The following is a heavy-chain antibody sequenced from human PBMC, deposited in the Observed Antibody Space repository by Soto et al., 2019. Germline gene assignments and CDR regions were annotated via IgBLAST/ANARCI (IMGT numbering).Heavy chain of an antibody. J-gene: IGHJ5*02. D-gene: IGHD6-19*01. CDR2: IYYSGST. CDR3: ARDFFDSSDYTTNWFEP. CDR1: GGSICSGGDF. Sequence: SETLSLTCAVSGGSICSGGDFWSWIRQPPGKGLEWIGYIYYSGSTNYNPSLKSRVTISVDTSKNQFSLKLSSVTAADAALYFCARDFFDSSDYTTNWFEPWGKGTLVTVSP. V-gene: IGHV4-61*08.